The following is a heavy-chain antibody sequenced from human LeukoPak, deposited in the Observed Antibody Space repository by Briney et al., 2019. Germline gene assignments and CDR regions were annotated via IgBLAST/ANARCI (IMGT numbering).Heavy chain of an antibody. CDR1: DYTFTAYD. D-gene: IGHD3-16*01. CDR3: TRDVTGDYWFDH. CDR2: INPRNGAR. Sequence: ASVTVSFTSSDYTFTAYDMHWVRQAPGQGREWMGWINPRNGARDYAQNFYGRVTMTRDTSIRTAYMELSRLTPDDTAVYYCTRDVTGDYWFDHWGQGTLVTVSS. J-gene: IGHJ5*02. V-gene: IGHV1-2*02.